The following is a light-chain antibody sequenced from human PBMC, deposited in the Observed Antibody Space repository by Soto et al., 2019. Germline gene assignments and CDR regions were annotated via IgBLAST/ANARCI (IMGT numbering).Light chain of an antibody. CDR3: YSFAGSNNARV. V-gene: IGLV2-8*01. Sequence: QSALTQPASVSGSPGQSVTISCTGTSSDVATYNYVSWYQQHPGKAPKLMIYEVNKRPSGVPDRFSGSKSGNTASLTVSGLQADDEAHYYCYSFAGSNNARVFGGGTKLTVL. CDR1: SSDVATYNY. CDR2: EVN. J-gene: IGLJ2*01.